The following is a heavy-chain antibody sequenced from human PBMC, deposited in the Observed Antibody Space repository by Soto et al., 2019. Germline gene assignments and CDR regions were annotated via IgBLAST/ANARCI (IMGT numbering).Heavy chain of an antibody. CDR3: ARDGRQFVPNSDNFEI. CDR1: GYTFRNYG. Sequence: QVQLLQSGPELMKPGASVKLSCKASGYTFRNYGINWVRQAPGQGLEWMGWISAYNGDTNYAHNCQGRVTMATDTPPSTAYMELRSLNSDDTAVYYCARDGRQFVPNSDNFEIWGQGTTVTVSS. V-gene: IGHV1-18*01. CDR2: ISAYNGDT. J-gene: IGHJ3*02. D-gene: IGHD6-6*01.